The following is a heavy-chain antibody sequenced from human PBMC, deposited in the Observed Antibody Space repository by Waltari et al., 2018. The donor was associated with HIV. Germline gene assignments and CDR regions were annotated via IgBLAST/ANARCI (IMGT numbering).Heavy chain of an antibody. D-gene: IGHD2-2*01. Sequence: QFKLQEPGPELVRSQRTLPLTCPVSGAPIASYYWSWTGQPGGQGREWSGRSYSSGSTSYNPSLTSRVTMSIDTSKNQISLNLTSVTAAYTGVYSCARTSCTSTSCPKSDTFDIWGRGTMVTVSS. CDR2: SYSSGST. J-gene: IGHJ3*02. V-gene: IGHV4-4*07. CDR1: GAPIASYY. CDR3: ARTSCTSTSCPKSDTFDI.